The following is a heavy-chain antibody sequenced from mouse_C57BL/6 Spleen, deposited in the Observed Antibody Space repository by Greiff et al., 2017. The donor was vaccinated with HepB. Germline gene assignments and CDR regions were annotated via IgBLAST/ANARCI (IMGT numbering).Heavy chain of an antibody. D-gene: IGHD1-1*01. J-gene: IGHJ2*01. CDR3: ARHANPFITTVAFDY. CDR1: GYTFTEYT. CDR2: FYPGSGSI. V-gene: IGHV1-62-2*01. Sequence: QVQLQQSGAELVKPGASVKLSCKASGYTFTEYTIHWVKQRPGQGLEGIGWFYPGSGSITYNEKFKDKATLTADKSSSTAYMELSRLSSEASAVYFSARHANPFITTVAFDYWGQGTTLTVSS.